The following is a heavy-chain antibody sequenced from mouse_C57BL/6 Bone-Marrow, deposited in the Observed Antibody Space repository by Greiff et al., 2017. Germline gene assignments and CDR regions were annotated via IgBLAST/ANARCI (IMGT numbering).Heavy chain of an antibody. J-gene: IGHJ3*01. D-gene: IGHD2-1*01. V-gene: IGHV10-1*01. CDR1: GFSFNTYA. CDR3: VRPRGYGNALAY. CDR2: IRSKSNNYAT. Sequence: EVQVVESGGGLVQPKGSLKLSCAASGFSFNTYAMNWVRQAPGKGLEWVARIRSKSNNYATYYADSVKDRFTISRDDSESMLYLQMNNLKTEDTAMYYGVRPRGYGNALAYWGQGTLVTVSA.